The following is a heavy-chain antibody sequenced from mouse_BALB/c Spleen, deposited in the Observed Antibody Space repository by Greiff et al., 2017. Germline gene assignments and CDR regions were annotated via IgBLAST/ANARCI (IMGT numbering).Heavy chain of an antibody. V-gene: IGHV5-4*02. D-gene: IGHD1-1*02. J-gene: IGHJ2*01. CDR3: ASGNY. CDR2: ISDGGSYT. Sequence: MESGGGLVKPGGSLKLSCAASGFTFSDYYMYWVRQTPEKRLEWVATISDGGSYTYYPDSVKGRFTISRDNAKNNLYLQMSSLKSEDTAMYYCASGNYWGQGTTLTVSS. CDR1: GFTFSDYY.